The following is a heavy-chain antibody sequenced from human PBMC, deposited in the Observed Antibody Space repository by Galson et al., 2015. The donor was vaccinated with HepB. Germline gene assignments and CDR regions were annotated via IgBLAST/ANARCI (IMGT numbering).Heavy chain of an antibody. J-gene: IGHJ4*02. CDR1: GFTFSSYA. V-gene: IGHV3-23*01. Sequence: SLRLSCAASGFTFSSYAMSWVRQAPGKGLEWVSGISGSGGSTYYADSVKGRFTISRDNSKNTLYLQMNSLRAEDTAVYYCAKTRTGSGSYCSDYWGQGTLVTVSS. CDR2: ISGSGGST. D-gene: IGHD3-10*01. CDR3: AKTRTGSGSYCSDY.